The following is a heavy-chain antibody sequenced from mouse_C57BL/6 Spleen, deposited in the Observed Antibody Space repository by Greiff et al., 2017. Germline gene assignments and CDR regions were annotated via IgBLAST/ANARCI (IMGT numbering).Heavy chain of an antibody. CDR1: GYTFTSYW. CDR3: ARFYYDYDGFAY. V-gene: IGHV1-53*01. J-gene: IGHJ3*01. CDR2: INPSNGST. Sequence: QVQLQQPGTELVKPGASVKLSCKASGYTFTSYWMHWVKQRPGQGLEWIGNINPSNGSTNYNEKFKGKATFTADTSSNTAYMQLSSLTTEDSAIYYCARFYYDYDGFAYWGQGTLVTVSA. D-gene: IGHD2-4*01.